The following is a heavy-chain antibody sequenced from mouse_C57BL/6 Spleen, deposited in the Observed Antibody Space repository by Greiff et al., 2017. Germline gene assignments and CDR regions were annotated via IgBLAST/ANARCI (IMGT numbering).Heavy chain of an antibody. V-gene: IGHV7-3*01. Sequence: EVQRVESGGGLVQPGGSLSLSCAASGFTFTDYYMSWVRQPPGKALEWLGFIRNKANGYTTEYSASVKGRFTISRDNSQSILYLQMNALRAEDSATYYCATPRWLLRDYYFDYWGQGTTLTVSS. CDR1: GFTFTDYY. CDR2: IRNKANGYTT. CDR3: ATPRWLLRDYYFDY. J-gene: IGHJ2*01. D-gene: IGHD2-3*01.